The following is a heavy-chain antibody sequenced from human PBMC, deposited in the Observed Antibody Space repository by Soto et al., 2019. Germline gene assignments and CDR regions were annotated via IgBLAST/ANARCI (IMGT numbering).Heavy chain of an antibody. V-gene: IGHV6-1*01. Sequence: SHTLSLTCAISGDSVSSNSAAWNWIRQSPSRGLEWLGRTYYRSKWYKEYAASVRSRITINPDTSENQFSLQLNSVSPEDTAVYYCVRTVGWLEPWGQGILVTVSS. CDR2: TYYRSKWYK. CDR1: GDSVSSNSAA. CDR3: VRTVGWLEP. J-gene: IGHJ5*02. D-gene: IGHD2-15*01.